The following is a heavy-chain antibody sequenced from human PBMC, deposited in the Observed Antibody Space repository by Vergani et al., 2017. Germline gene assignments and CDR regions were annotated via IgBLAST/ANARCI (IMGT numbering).Heavy chain of an antibody. J-gene: IGHJ4*02. CDR1: GGSFSGYY. D-gene: IGHD1-14*01. CDR2: INHSGST. CDR3: AREGGYGTSLYY. Sequence: QVQLQQWGAGLLKPSETLSLTCAVYGGSFSGYYWSWIRQPPGKGLEWIGEINHSGSTYYNPSLKSRVTISVDTSKNQFSLKLSSVTAADTAVYYCAREGGYGTSLYYWGQGTLATVSS. V-gene: IGHV4-34*01.